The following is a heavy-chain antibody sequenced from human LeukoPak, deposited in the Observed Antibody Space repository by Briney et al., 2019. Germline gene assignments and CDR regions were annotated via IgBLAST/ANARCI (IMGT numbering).Heavy chain of an antibody. CDR1: GFTFSSYE. D-gene: IGHD3-22*01. CDR2: ISSSGSSI. Sequence: GGSLRLSCAASGFTFSSYEMNWVRQAPGKGLEWVSYISSSGSSIYYADSVKGRLTISRDNAKNSLYLQMNSLRAEDTAVYYCARVLGYYDSSTYYSPWAFDIWGQGTMVTVSS. V-gene: IGHV3-48*03. CDR3: ARVLGYYDSSTYYSPWAFDI. J-gene: IGHJ3*02.